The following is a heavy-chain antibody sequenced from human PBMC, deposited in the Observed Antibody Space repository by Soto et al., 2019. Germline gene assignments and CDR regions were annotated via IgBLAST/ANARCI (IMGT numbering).Heavy chain of an antibody. CDR1: GFTFRTDS. V-gene: IGHV3-21*01. CDR3: ARLAVPGDYGSGSDVN. CDR2: ISSASLYI. Sequence: EVQLVESGGGLVKPVGSLRLSCAASGFTFRTDSMNWVRQAPWKGLEWVAAISSASLYIYYADSLKGRFTISRDNAKNSLYLQMNSLRAEDTAVYYCARLAVPGDYGSGSDVNWGQGTLVTVSS. J-gene: IGHJ4*02. D-gene: IGHD3-10*01.